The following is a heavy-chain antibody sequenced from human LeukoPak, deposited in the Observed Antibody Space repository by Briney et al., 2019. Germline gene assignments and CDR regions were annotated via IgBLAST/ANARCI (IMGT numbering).Heavy chain of an antibody. CDR3: ARGENYYDSSGYYFHLGDFDY. CDR1: GFTFSSYG. D-gene: IGHD3-22*01. Sequence: GRSLRLSCAASGFTFSSYGMHWVRQAPGKGLEWVSGISGSGGSTYYADSVKGRFTISRDNSKNTLYLQMNSLRAEDTAVYYCARGENYYDSSGYYFHLGDFDYWGQGTLVTVSS. V-gene: IGHV3-23*01. J-gene: IGHJ4*02. CDR2: ISGSGGST.